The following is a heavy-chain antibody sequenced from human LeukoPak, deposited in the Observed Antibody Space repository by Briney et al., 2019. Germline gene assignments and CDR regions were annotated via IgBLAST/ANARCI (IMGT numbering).Heavy chain of an antibody. V-gene: IGHV4-39*07. CDR1: GGSISSSSYY. CDR3: AREMNYYDSSGYDAAFDI. Sequence: SETLSLTCTVSGGSISSSSYYWGWIRQPPGKGLEWIGSIYYSGSTYYNPSLKSRVTISVDTSKNQFSLKLSSVTAADTAVYYCAREMNYYDSSGYDAAFDIWGQGTMVTVSS. D-gene: IGHD3-22*01. J-gene: IGHJ3*02. CDR2: IYYSGST.